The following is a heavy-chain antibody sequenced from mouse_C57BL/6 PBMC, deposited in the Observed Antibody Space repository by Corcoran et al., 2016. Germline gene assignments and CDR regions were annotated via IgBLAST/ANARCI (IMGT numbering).Heavy chain of an antibody. CDR3: ARVGRYWYFDV. J-gene: IGHJ1*03. CDR2: INTYSGVP. CDR1: GYTFTTYG. V-gene: IGHV9-3*01. Sequence: QIQLVQSGPELKKPGETVKISCKASGYTFTTYGMSWVKQAPGKGLKWMGWINTYSGVPTYADDFKGRFAFSLETSASTAYLQINNLKNEDTATYFCARVGRYWYFDVWGTGTTVTVSS.